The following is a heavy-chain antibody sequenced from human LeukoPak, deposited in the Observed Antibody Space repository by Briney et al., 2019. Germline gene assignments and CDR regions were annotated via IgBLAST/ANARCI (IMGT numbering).Heavy chain of an antibody. Sequence: GGSLRLPCAASGFTFGSYWMSWVRQAPGKGLEWVANIKQDGSEKYYVDSVKGRFTISRDDAKNSLYLQMNSLRAEDTAVYYCARVPYCSSTSCYAIFDYWGQGALVTVSS. CDR2: IKQDGSEK. CDR1: GFTFGSYW. CDR3: ARVPYCSSTSCYAIFDY. J-gene: IGHJ4*02. V-gene: IGHV3-7*05. D-gene: IGHD2-2*01.